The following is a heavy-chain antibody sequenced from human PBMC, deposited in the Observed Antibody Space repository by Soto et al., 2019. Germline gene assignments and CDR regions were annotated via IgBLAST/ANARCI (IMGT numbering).Heavy chain of an antibody. J-gene: IGHJ6*03. Sequence: PSETLSLTCTVSGGSISSYYWSWIRQPPGKGLEWIGYIYYSGSTNYNPSLKSRVTISVDTSKNQFSLKLSSVTAADTAVYYCAREEVEYVDFWSGSIPNYIDVWGKGTTVTGSS. V-gene: IGHV4-59*12. D-gene: IGHD3-3*01. CDR1: GGSISSYY. CDR2: IYYSGST. CDR3: AREEVEYVDFWSGSIPNYIDV.